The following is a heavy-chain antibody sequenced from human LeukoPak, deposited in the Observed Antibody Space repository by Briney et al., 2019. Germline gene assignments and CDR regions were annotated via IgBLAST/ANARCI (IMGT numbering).Heavy chain of an antibody. Sequence: GRTLRLSCTASGLTFGYHAINWVRQAPGRGLEWVGFIRRQAYSGTTEYATSVKDRFTISRDDSKRIAYLQMNSLKTEDTAVYYCTRDIVSISQPYYFDYWGQGTLVTVSS. D-gene: IGHD2-2*01. J-gene: IGHJ4*02. CDR3: TRDIVSISQPYYFDY. CDR1: GLTFGYHA. CDR2: IRRQAYSGTT. V-gene: IGHV3-49*04.